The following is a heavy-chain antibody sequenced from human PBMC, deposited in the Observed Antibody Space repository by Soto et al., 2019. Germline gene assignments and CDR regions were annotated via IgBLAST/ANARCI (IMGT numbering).Heavy chain of an antibody. D-gene: IGHD3-22*01. CDR3: AKDRDYYDSSGYGYSFDY. CDR1: GFNFRTYA. V-gene: IGHV3-23*01. J-gene: IGHJ4*02. Sequence: EVQLLESGGGLVQPGGSLRLSCAASGFNFRTYAMSWVRQAPGKGLEWVSAISLSGGNTVYADSVKGRFTISRDNFKNALYLEMNSLRAEDTAVYYCAKDRDYYDSSGYGYSFDYWGQGTLVTVSS. CDR2: ISLSGGNT.